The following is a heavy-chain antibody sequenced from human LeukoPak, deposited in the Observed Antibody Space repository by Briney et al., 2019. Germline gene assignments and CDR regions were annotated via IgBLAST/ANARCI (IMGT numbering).Heavy chain of an antibody. CDR2: IWYDGSNK. D-gene: IGHD5-24*01. J-gene: IGHJ4*02. CDR1: GFTFSSYA. V-gene: IGHV3-33*08. CDR3: ARAAGEMATISADFDY. Sequence: GGSLRLSCAASGFTFSSYAMSWVRQAPGKGLEWVAVIWYDGSNKYYADSVKGRFTISRDNSKNTLYLQMNSLRAEDTAVYYCARAAGEMATISADFDYWGQGTLVTVSS.